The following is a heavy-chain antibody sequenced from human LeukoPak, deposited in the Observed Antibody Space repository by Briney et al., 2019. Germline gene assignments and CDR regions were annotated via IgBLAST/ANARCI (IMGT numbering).Heavy chain of an antibody. CDR3: ARVVRGYCGGDCSTDY. CDR2: IYHSGST. J-gene: IGHJ4*02. CDR1: GGSISSSNW. Sequence: SGTLSLTCAVSGGSISSSNWWSWVRQPPGKGLEWIGEIYHSGSTNYNPSLKSRVTISVDKSKNQFSLKLSSVTAADTAVYYCARVVRGYCGGDCSTDYWGQGTLVTVSS. V-gene: IGHV4-4*02. D-gene: IGHD2-21*02.